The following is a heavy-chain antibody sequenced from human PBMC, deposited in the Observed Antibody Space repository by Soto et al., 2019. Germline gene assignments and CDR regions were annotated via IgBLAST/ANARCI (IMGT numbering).Heavy chain of an antibody. J-gene: IGHJ4*02. D-gene: IGHD3-3*01. CDR1: GGSISSYY. V-gene: IGHV4-59*01. Sequence: PSETLSLTCTVSGGSISSYYWSWIRQPPGKGLEWIGYIYYSGSTNYNPSLKSRVTISVDTSKNQFSLKLSSVTAADTAVYYCARTGYDFWSGYYSGYYFDYWGQGTLVTVSS. CDR3: ARTGYDFWSGYYSGYYFDY. CDR2: IYYSGST.